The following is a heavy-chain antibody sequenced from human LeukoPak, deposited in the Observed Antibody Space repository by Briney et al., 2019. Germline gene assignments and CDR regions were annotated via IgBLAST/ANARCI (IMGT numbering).Heavy chain of an antibody. CDR3: ARSSWIQQSSDF. V-gene: IGHV1-8*03. CDR2: MNPNSGNT. D-gene: IGHD5-18*01. CDR1: GYTFTGYY. Sequence: ASVKVSCKASGYTFTGYYMHWVRQATGQGLEWMGWMNPNSGNTGYAQKFQGRVTIIRNTSISTAYMELSSLRSEDTAVYYCARSSWIQQSSDFWGQGTLVTVSS. J-gene: IGHJ4*02.